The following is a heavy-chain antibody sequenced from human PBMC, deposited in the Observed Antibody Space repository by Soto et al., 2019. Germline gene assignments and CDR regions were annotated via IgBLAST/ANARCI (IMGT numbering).Heavy chain of an antibody. Sequence: GESLKISCKGSGYSFTIYWIGWVRQMPGKDLEWMGIIYPGDSDTRYSPSFQGQVTISADKSISTAYLQWSSLKASDTAMYYCARHKIEADTAMDPYYYYGMDVWGQGTTVTVSS. CDR2: IYPGDSDT. J-gene: IGHJ6*02. D-gene: IGHD5-18*01. V-gene: IGHV5-51*01. CDR1: GYSFTIYW. CDR3: ARHKIEADTAMDPYYYYGMDV.